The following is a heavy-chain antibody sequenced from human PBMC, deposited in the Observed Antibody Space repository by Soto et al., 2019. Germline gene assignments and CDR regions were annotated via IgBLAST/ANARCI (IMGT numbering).Heavy chain of an antibody. CDR2: IHYNGNT. D-gene: IGHD5-12*01. Sequence: SETLSLTCTVSGDSISSGGYYWTWIRQHPGKGLEWIGNIHYNGNTKYNPSLKSRVTMSVDTSKNQFSLKLISVTAADTAKYFCAREGNLGRWLQPLDFWGQGTLVTVSS. CDR1: GDSISSGGYY. J-gene: IGHJ4*02. CDR3: AREGNLGRWLQPLDF. V-gene: IGHV4-61*08.